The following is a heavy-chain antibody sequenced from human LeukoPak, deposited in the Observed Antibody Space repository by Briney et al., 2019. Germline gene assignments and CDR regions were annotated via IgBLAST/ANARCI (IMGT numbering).Heavy chain of an antibody. CDR2: IYGDDSST. Sequence: GGSLRLSCAASGFTFSSYWMHWVRQAPGKGLVWVSRIYGDDSSTSYADSVKGRFTISRDNAKNTLYLQMNSLRAEDTAVYYCVKDRGGIVGDTYFDYWGQGTLVTVSS. D-gene: IGHD1-26*01. V-gene: IGHV3-74*01. J-gene: IGHJ4*02. CDR3: VKDRGGIVGDTYFDY. CDR1: GFTFSSYW.